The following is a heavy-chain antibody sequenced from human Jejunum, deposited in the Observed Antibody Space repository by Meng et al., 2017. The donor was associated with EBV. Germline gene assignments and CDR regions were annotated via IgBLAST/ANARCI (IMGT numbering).Heavy chain of an antibody. Sequence: QVQLVQSGSELKNPGXSVKVSCKTSGYTFTSTAINWLRQAPGQGLEWMGWIHTNTGNPTYVQGFTGRFDFSLDTSVSTAYLQISSLKPDDTGVYYCARGRSSYLDSWGQGTLVTVSS. CDR3: ARGRSSYLDS. V-gene: IGHV7-4-1*02. CDR1: GYTFTSTA. J-gene: IGHJ5*01. CDR2: IHTNTGNP. D-gene: IGHD3-16*02.